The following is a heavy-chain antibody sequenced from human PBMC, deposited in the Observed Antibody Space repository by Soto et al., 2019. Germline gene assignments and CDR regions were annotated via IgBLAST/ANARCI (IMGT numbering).Heavy chain of an antibody. CDR1: GFTFSSYG. D-gene: IGHD2-15*01. CDR2: IWYDGSNK. J-gene: IGHJ6*02. CDR3: AREGDIVVVVAATGHYYGMDV. Sequence: QVQLVESGGGVVQPGRSLRLSCAASGFTFSSYGMHWVRQAPGKGLEWVAVIWYDGSNKYYADSVKGRFTISRDNSKNTLYLQMDSLRAEDTAVYYCAREGDIVVVVAATGHYYGMDVWGQGTTVTVSS. V-gene: IGHV3-33*01.